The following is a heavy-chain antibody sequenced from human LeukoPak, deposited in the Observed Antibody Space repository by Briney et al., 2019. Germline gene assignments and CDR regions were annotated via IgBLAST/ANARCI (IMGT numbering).Heavy chain of an antibody. CDR3: ARRGIRFDSSGWYDY. J-gene: IGHJ4*02. Sequence: SVKVSCKASGGTFSSYAISWVRQAPGQGLEWMGGIIPIFGKANYAQKSQGRVTITTDESTSTAYMELSSLRYEDTAVYYCARRGIRFDSSGWYDYWGQGTLVTVSS. CDR2: IIPIFGKA. V-gene: IGHV1-69*05. CDR1: GGTFSSYA. D-gene: IGHD6-19*01.